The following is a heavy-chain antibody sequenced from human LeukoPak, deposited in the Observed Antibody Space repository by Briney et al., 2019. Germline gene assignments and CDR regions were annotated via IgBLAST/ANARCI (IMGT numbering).Heavy chain of an antibody. CDR2: ISSSGSTI. V-gene: IGHV3-11*01. Sequence: NPGGSLRLSCAASGFTFSDYYMSWIRQAPGKGLEWVSYISSSGSTIYYADSVKGRFTISRDNAKNSLYLQMNSLRAEDTAVYYCASGNMVRGAEDYYYYGMDVWGQGTTVTVSS. CDR1: GFTFSDYY. D-gene: IGHD3-10*01. CDR3: ASGNMVRGAEDYYYYGMDV. J-gene: IGHJ6*02.